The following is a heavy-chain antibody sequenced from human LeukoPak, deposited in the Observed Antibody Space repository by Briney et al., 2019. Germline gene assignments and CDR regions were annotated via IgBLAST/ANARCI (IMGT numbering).Heavy chain of an antibody. CDR3: ARVPTAAAVVYFDY. J-gene: IGHJ4*02. Sequence: SETLSLTCAVSGGSISSGGYSWSWIRQPPGKGLEWIGYIYHSGSTYYNPSLKSRVTISVDRSKNKFSLKLSSVTAADTAVYYCARVPTAAAVVYFDYWGQGTLVTVSS. V-gene: IGHV4-30-2*01. CDR1: GGSISSGGYS. D-gene: IGHD6-13*01. CDR2: IYHSGST.